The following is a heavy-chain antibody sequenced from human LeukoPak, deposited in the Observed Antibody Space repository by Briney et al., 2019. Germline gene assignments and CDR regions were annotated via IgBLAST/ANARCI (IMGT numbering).Heavy chain of an antibody. D-gene: IGHD1-26*01. Sequence: SETLSLTCTVSGGSISSYYWSWIRQPPGKGLGWIGYIYYTGNTNYNPSLKSRVTISVDTSKNQFSLNLSSVTAADTAIYYCARLGGATSPFGYWGQGTLVTVSS. CDR2: IYYTGNT. CDR3: ARLGGATSPFGY. CDR1: GGSISSYY. J-gene: IGHJ4*02. V-gene: IGHV4-59*08.